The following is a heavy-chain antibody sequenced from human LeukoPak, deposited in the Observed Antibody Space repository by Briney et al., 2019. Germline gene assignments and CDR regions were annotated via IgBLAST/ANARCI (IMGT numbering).Heavy chain of an antibody. CDR1: GYTLTELS. Sequence: ASVKVSCKVSGYTLTELSMHWVRQAPGKGLEWMGGFDPEDGETIYAQKFQGRVTMTEDTSTDTAYMELSSLRSEDTAVYYCATSAGVDFWSGYTKPSLYYYGMDVWGQGTTVTASS. V-gene: IGHV1-24*01. J-gene: IGHJ6*02. D-gene: IGHD3-3*01. CDR2: FDPEDGET. CDR3: ATSAGVDFWSGYTKPSLYYYGMDV.